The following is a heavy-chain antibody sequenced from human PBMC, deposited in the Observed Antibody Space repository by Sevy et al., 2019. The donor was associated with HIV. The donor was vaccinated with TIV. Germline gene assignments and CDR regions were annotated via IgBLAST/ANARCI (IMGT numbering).Heavy chain of an antibody. CDR2: MSPNSGNT. CDR3: VRILSTSYYNYHALDV. D-gene: IGHD2-2*01. V-gene: IGHV1-8*01. CDR1: GYTYTSYD. Sequence: ASVKVSCRASGYTYTSYDIHWVRRTTGQGLEWMGWMSPNSGNTGYAQKFQGRVTMTRDTSKGTAYMELSSLRSDDTAVYYCVRILSTSYYNYHALDVWGQGTTVTVSS. J-gene: IGHJ6*02.